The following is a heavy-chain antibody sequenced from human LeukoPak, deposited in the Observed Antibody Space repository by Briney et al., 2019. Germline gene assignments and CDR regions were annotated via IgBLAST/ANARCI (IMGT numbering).Heavy chain of an antibody. J-gene: IGHJ4*02. D-gene: IGHD6-13*01. V-gene: IGHV1-46*01. CDR2: INPSGGST. Sequence: ASVKVSCKVSGYSFTGYSLHWVRQAPGQGLEWVGIINPSGGSTSYAQKFQGRVTMTRDTSTSTVYMELSSLRSEDTAVYYCARARRSGIAAAGTDYWGQGTLVTVSS. CDR3: ARARRSGIAAAGTDY. CDR1: GYSFTGYS.